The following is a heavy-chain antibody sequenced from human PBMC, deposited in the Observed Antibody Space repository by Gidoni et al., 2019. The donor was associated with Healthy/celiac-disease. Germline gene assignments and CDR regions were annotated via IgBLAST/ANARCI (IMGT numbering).Heavy chain of an antibody. CDR2: IYYSGCT. CDR1: GASISSSSYY. J-gene: IGHJ4*02. Sequence: QLQRQESGPGLVEPSETLSLTCTVPGASISSSSYYWGWIRQPPGKGLEWIGSIYYSGCTYYNPSLKSRVTISVDTSKNQFSLKLSSVTAADTAVYYCARLARGGVDYWGQGTLVTVSS. CDR3: ARLARGGVDY. V-gene: IGHV4-39*01. D-gene: IGHD1-26*01.